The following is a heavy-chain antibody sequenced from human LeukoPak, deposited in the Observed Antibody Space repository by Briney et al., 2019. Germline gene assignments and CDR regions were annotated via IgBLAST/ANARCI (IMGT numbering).Heavy chain of an antibody. D-gene: IGHD2-15*01. CDR2: IWYDGSNK. J-gene: IGHJ4*02. CDR3: ARELPPVVTYYFDY. CDR1: GFTFSSFG. V-gene: IGHV3-33*01. Sequence: HPGGSLRLSCAASGFTFSSFGMHWVRQAPGKGLEWVAVIWYDGSNKYYADSVKGRFTISRDNSKNTLYLQMNSLRAEDTAVYYCARELPPVVTYYFDYWGQGTLVTVPS.